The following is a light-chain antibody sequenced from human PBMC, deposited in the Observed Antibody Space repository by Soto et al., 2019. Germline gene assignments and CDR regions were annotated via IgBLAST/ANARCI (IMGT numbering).Light chain of an antibody. Sequence: QSVLTQPPSASGTPGQRVTIFCSGSSSNIGSNYVYWYQQFPGAAPKVLIYRNNQRPSGVPERVSGSESGTSASLAISGLRSEDEADYYCAAWDDSLSGVVFGGGTKVTVL. J-gene: IGLJ2*01. V-gene: IGLV1-47*01. CDR3: AAWDDSLSGVV. CDR2: RNN. CDR1: SSNIGSNY.